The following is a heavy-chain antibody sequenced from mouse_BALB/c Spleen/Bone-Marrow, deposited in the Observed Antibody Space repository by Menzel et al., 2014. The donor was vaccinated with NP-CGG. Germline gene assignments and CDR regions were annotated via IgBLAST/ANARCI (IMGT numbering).Heavy chain of an antibody. CDR1: GFIFSSYT. CDR2: ISNGGGNT. D-gene: IGHD4-1*01. J-gene: IGHJ2*01. V-gene: IGHV5-12-2*01. CDR3: ARRDGTYYFDY. Sequence: LQHSGGGLVQPGGSLKLSCAASGFIFSSYTMSWVRLTPEKRLEWVAYISNGGGNTYYADPVKGRFTISRDNAKNTLYLQMSSLKSEDTALYYCARRDGTYYFDYWGQGTTLTVSS.